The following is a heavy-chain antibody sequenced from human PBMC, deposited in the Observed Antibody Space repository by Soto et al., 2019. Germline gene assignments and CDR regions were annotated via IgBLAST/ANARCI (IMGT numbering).Heavy chain of an antibody. CDR2: INPNSGGT. Sequence: ASVKVCCKASGYTFTGYCMHWVRQAPGQGLEWMGWINPNSGGTNYAQKFQGWVTMTRDTSISTAYMELSRLRSDDTAVYYCAGSAIAAAGDHRGAFYIWGQGTMVTVS. J-gene: IGHJ3*02. V-gene: IGHV1-2*04. CDR3: AGSAIAAAGDHRGAFYI. D-gene: IGHD6-13*01. CDR1: GYTFTGYC.